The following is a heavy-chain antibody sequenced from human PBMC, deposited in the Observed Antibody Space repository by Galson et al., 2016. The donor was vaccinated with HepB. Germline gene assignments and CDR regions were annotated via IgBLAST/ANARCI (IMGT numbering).Heavy chain of an antibody. CDR1: GFIFNSYS. J-gene: IGHJ5*02. Sequence: SLRLSCAASGFIFNSYSMNWVRQAPGKGLEWLAYISATRGTIFYADSLRGRFTVSRDNAKNLLHLQMESLRIEETAVYFCARGRGSGSQVDLWGQGTLVTVSS. CDR2: ISATRGTI. CDR3: ARGRGSGSQVDL. D-gene: IGHD1-26*01. V-gene: IGHV3-48*04.